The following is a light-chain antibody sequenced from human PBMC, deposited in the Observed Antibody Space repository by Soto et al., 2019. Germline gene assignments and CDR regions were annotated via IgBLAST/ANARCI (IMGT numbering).Light chain of an antibody. CDR3: CSYTTNNTWV. CDR2: EVN. J-gene: IGLJ3*02. CDR1: NSDVGAYNY. Sequence: QSALTQPASVSGSPRQSITISCTGTNSDVGAYNYVSWYQEHPGKAPKLIIYEVNDRPSGVSTRFSASKSANTASLTISGLQPDDEADYYCCSYTTNNTWVFGGGTKVTVL. V-gene: IGLV2-14*01.